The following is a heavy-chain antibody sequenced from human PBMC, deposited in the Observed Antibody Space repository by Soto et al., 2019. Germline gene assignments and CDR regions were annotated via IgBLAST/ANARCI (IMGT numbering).Heavy chain of an antibody. V-gene: IGHV1-69*08. D-gene: IGHD6-13*01. CDR1: GGTFSSYT. CDR2: IIPILGIA. Sequence: QVQLVQSGAEVKKPGSSVKVSCKASGGTFSSYTISWVRQAPGQGLEWMGRIIPILGIANYAQKFQGRVTITADKSTSTAYMELSSMRSEDTAVYYCARDLRGKQKLPSNWFDPWGQGTLVTVSS. J-gene: IGHJ5*02. CDR3: ARDLRGKQKLPSNWFDP.